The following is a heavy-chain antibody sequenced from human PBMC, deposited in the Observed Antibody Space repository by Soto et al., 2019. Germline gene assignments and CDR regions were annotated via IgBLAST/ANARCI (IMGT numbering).Heavy chain of an antibody. V-gene: IGHV3-53*04. Sequence: PGGSLRLSCAASGFTVSSNYMSWVRQAPGKGLEWVSAIYSGGSTYYADSVKGRFTISRHNSKNTLYLQMNSLRAEDTAVYYCARDSSGWYNPGAFDIWGQGTMVTVSS. CDR3: ARDSSGWYNPGAFDI. D-gene: IGHD6-19*01. CDR2: IYSGGST. CDR1: GFTVSSNY. J-gene: IGHJ3*02.